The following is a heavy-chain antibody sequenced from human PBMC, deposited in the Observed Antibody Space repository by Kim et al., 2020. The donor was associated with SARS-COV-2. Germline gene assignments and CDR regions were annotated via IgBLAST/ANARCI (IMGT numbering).Heavy chain of an antibody. CDR2: INPSGGST. J-gene: IGHJ4*02. CDR1: GYTFTSYY. V-gene: IGHV1-46*01. D-gene: IGHD6-19*01. Sequence: ASVKVYCKASGYTFTSYYMHWVRQAPGQGLEWMGIINPSGGSTSYAQKFQGRVTMTRDTSTSTVYMELSSLRSEDTAVYYCARDNNVAVPGDPFDYWGQGSLVTVSS. CDR3: ARDNNVAVPGDPFDY.